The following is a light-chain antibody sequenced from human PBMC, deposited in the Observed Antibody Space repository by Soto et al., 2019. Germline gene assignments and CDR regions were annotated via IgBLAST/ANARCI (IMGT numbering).Light chain of an antibody. CDR1: QSVSSSY. J-gene: IGKJ1*01. Sequence: EIVLKQSPGTLSLSPGERATLSCRASQSVSSSYLAWYQQKPGQAPRLLIYGASSRATDIPDRFSGSGSGTDFTLTISRLEPEDFAVYYCHQYGSSPATVGQGTKVDIK. CDR2: GAS. CDR3: HQYGSSPAT. V-gene: IGKV3-20*01.